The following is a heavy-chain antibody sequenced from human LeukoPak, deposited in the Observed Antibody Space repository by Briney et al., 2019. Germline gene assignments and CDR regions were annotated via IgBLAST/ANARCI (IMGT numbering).Heavy chain of an antibody. V-gene: IGHV1-18*01. CDR2: ISAHNGNT. CDR1: GYTFTNYD. Sequence: GASVKVYCKASGYTFTNYDITWVGQAPGQGLEWMGWISAHNGNTNYAQNLQDRVTMAIDTSTTTAYVELRNLRSDDTAVYYCARGRGTYHYFDSWGQGALVTVSS. J-gene: IGHJ4*02. D-gene: IGHD1-26*01. CDR3: ARGRGTYHYFDS.